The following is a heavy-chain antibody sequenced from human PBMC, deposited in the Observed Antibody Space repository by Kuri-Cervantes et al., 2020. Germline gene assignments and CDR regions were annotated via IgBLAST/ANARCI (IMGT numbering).Heavy chain of an antibody. J-gene: IGHJ6*02. CDR3: VRRGRLGGRSGSYSSYGMDV. D-gene: IGHD3-10*01. Sequence: GGSLRLSCAASGFTFRYSLHAVALPGSRKGLEWVGFTENKTDRGTTKYAASVKGRSTISRNDSKSIAYLQMNSLRAEDTALYYCVRRGRLGGRSGSYSSYGMDVWGQGTTVTVSS. V-gene: IGHV3-71*01. CDR1: GFTFRYSL. CDR2: TENKTDRGTT.